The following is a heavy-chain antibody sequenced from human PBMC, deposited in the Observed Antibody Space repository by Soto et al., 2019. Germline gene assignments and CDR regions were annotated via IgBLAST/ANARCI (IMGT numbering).Heavy chain of an antibody. CDR1: GYTFTSYG. D-gene: IGHD3-9*01. CDR3: ARGFISVYDILTGSYFDY. Sequence: ASVKVSCKASGYTFTSYGISWVRQAPGQGLERMGWISAYNGNTNYAQKLQGRVTMTTNTSTSTAYMELSSLRSEDTAVYYCARGFISVYDILTGSYFDYWGQGTLVTVSS. V-gene: IGHV1-18*01. CDR2: ISAYNGNT. J-gene: IGHJ4*02.